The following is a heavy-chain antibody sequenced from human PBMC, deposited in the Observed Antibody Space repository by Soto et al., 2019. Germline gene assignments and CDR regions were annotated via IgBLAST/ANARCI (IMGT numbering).Heavy chain of an antibody. D-gene: IGHD5-12*01. CDR1: GFSLSNARMC. Sequence: QVTLKESGPVLVKPTEPLTLTCTVSGFSLSNARMCVTWIRQPPGKALEWLGHIFSNDERSYSTSLKGRLTISKDTSKSQVVLTISNMDPVETATYFCARINRVATMGGLDVWGQGTVVTVSS. CDR3: ARINRVATMGGLDV. CDR2: IFSNDER. V-gene: IGHV2-26*01. J-gene: IGHJ3*01.